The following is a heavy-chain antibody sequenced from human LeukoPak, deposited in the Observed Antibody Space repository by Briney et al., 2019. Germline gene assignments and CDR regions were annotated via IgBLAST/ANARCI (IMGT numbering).Heavy chain of an antibody. V-gene: IGHV4-39*07. CDR3: ASSGWYDRDY. CDR2: ISYSGTT. CDR1: GGSVSSSISS. J-gene: IGHJ4*02. D-gene: IGHD6-19*01. Sequence: SETLSLTCTVSGGSVSSSISSWSWIRQPPGKGLEWIGTISYSGTTYYNPSLKSRVTISVDTSKNQFSLKLSSVTAADTAVYYCASSGWYDRDYWGQGTLVTVSS.